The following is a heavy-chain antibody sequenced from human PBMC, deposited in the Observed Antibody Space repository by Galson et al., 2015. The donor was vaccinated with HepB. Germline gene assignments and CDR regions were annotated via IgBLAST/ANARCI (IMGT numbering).Heavy chain of an antibody. CDR2: ISGSGGST. CDR1: GFTFSSYA. Sequence: LRLSCAASGFTFSSYAMSWVRQAPGKGLEWVSAISGSGGSTYYAVSVKGRFTISRDNSKNTLYLQMNSLRAEDTAVYYCAKDTEYSSSYYYYYGMDVWGQGTTVTVSS. J-gene: IGHJ6*02. CDR3: AKDTEYSSSYYYYYGMDV. V-gene: IGHV3-23*01. D-gene: IGHD6-13*01.